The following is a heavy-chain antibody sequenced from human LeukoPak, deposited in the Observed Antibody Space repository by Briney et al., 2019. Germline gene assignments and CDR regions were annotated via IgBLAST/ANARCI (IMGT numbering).Heavy chain of an antibody. CDR1: GFTFSSYG. D-gene: IGHD6-13*01. CDR2: ISYDGSNK. V-gene: IGHV3-30*03. CDR3: AREGYSSSWYPYYYYYYMDV. J-gene: IGHJ6*03. Sequence: GRSLRLSCAASGFTFSSYGMHWVRQAPGKGLEWVAVISYDGSNKYYADSVKGRFTISRDNSKNTLYLQMNSLRAEDTAVYYCAREGYSSSWYPYYYYYYMDVWGKGTTVTVSS.